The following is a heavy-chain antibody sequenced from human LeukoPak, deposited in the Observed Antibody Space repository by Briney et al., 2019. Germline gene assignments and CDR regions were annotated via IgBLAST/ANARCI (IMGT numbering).Heavy chain of an antibody. CDR3: ARGIVGTTETTFDY. D-gene: IGHD1-26*01. V-gene: IGHV3-21*01. CDR2: ISSTSSYI. CDR1: GFKLFSEYS. J-gene: IGHJ4*02. Sequence: GGSLRLSCAASGFKLFSEYSMNWVRQAPGKGLEWGSSISSTSSYIFYADSVKGRFTISRDNAKNSLYLQMNSLRAEDTAVYYCARGIVGTTETTFDYWGQGTLVTVSS.